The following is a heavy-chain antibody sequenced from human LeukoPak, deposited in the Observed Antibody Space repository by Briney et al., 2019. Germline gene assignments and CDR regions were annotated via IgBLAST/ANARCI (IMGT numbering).Heavy chain of an antibody. CDR1: GLTFSSYA. Sequence: GGSLRLSCAASGLTFSSYAMTWVRQAPGQGLEWVSTISGSGDNTHYADSVEGRLTISRDNSKNTLYLQMNSLRVEDTAVYYCGGAEFYYYGMDVWGQGTTVTVSS. CDR3: GGAEFYYYGMDV. CDR2: ISGSGDNT. V-gene: IGHV3-23*01. J-gene: IGHJ6*02. D-gene: IGHD1-26*01.